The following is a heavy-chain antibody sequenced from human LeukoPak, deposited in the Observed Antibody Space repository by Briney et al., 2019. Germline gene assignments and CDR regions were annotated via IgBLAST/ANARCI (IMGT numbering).Heavy chain of an antibody. CDR2: IRSKAYGGTT. CDR1: GFTFSSYW. Sequence: GGSLRLSCAASGFTFSSYWMHWVRQAPGKGLEWVGFIRSKAYGGTTEYAASVKGRFTISRDDSKSIAYLQMNSLKTEDTAVYYCTLYCSSTSCSDYWGQGTLVTVSS. J-gene: IGHJ4*02. CDR3: TLYCSSTSCSDY. D-gene: IGHD2-2*01. V-gene: IGHV3-49*04.